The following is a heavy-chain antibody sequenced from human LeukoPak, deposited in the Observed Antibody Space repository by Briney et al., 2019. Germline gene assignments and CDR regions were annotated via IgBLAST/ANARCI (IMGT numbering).Heavy chain of an antibody. CDR3: ARVGKRMITFGGVIVR. D-gene: IGHD3-16*02. V-gene: IGHV4-59*12. J-gene: IGHJ4*02. Sequence: SETLSLTCTVSGGSISGYYWSWIRQPPGKGLEWIGYTHYSGSTNYNPSLKSRVTISVDTSKNQFSLKLSSVTAADTAVYYCARVGKRMITFGGVIVRWGQGTLVTVST. CDR2: THYSGST. CDR1: GGSISGYY.